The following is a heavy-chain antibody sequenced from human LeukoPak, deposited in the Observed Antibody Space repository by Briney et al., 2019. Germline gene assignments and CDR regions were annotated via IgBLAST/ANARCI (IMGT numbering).Heavy chain of an antibody. CDR2: ISYDGSNK. J-gene: IGHJ4*02. V-gene: IGHV3-30*03. D-gene: IGHD3-22*01. CDR3: ATPVITPDY. Sequence: PGRSLRLSCAASGFTFSSYGMHWVRQAPGKGLEGVAVISYDGSNKYYADSVKGRFTISRDNSKNTLYLQMNSLRAEDTAVYYCATPVITPDYWGQGTLVTVSS. CDR1: GFTFSSYG.